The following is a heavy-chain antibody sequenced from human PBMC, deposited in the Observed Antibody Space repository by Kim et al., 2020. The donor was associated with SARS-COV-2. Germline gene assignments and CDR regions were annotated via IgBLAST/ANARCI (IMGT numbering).Heavy chain of an antibody. CDR1: GFTFSDYY. D-gene: IGHD1-26*01. Sequence: GGSLRLSCAASGFTFSDYYMSWIRQAPGKGLEWVSYISSSGSTIYYADSVKGRFTISRDNAKNSLYLQMNSLRAEDTAVYYCARYLVGDGPLYYYYYGMDVWGQGTTVTVSS. V-gene: IGHV3-11*01. CDR3: ARYLVGDGPLYYYYYGMDV. CDR2: ISSSGSTI. J-gene: IGHJ6*02.